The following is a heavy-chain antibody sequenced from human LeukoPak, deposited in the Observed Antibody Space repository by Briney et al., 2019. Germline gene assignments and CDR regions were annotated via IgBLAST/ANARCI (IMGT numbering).Heavy chain of an antibody. CDR1: GFTFSSYA. CDR2: ISGSGGST. D-gene: IGHD3-22*01. Sequence: GGSLRLSCAASGFTFSSYAMSWVRQAPGKGLEWVSAISGSGGSTYCADSLKGRSTISRDNSKNTLYLQMNSLRAEDTAVYYCAKDPPYYYDSSGYFLGDYWGQGTLVTVSS. CDR3: AKDPPYYYDSSGYFLGDY. J-gene: IGHJ4*02. V-gene: IGHV3-23*01.